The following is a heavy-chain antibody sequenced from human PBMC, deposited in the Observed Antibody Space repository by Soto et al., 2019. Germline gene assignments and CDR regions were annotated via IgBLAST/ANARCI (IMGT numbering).Heavy chain of an antibody. CDR2: IYYSGST. Sequence: SETLSPRLTGSGGSLSRYYRSWIRHPPGKGLEWVGYIYYSGSTNSNPSLKSRVTTSVDTSKNQFSLKLSSGTAADTAVYYCARVAVDGYYDSSGYPPVPIWSDPWGQGTLVSLSS. CDR3: ARVAVDGYYDSSGYPPVPIWSDP. V-gene: IGHV4-59*01. D-gene: IGHD3-22*01. J-gene: IGHJ5*02. CDR1: GGSLSRYY.